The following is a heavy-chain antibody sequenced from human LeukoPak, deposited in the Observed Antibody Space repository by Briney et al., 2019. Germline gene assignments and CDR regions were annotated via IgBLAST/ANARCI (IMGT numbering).Heavy chain of an antibody. CDR1: GXTFSSYW. CDR2: INTDGSST. CDR3: ARARGSGYCSGGSCYLVDYYYGMDV. V-gene: IGHV3-74*01. J-gene: IGHJ6*02. Sequence: LRLSCAXSGXTFSSYWMHWVRQAPGKGLVWVSRINTDGSSTSYVDSVKGRFTISRDNAKSTLYLQMNSLRAEDTAVYYCARARGSGYCSGGSCYLVDYYYGMDVWGQGTTVTVSS. D-gene: IGHD2-15*01.